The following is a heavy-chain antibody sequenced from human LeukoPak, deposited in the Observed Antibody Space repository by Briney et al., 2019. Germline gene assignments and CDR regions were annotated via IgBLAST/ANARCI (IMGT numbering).Heavy chain of an antibody. Sequence: GGSLRLSCAASGFTFSSYSLNWVRQAPGKGLEWVAFIRYDGSNKYYADSVKGRFTISRDNSKNTLYLQMNSLRAEDTAVYYCAMGMDVWGKGTTVTISS. CDR1: GFTFSSYS. V-gene: IGHV3-30*02. CDR3: AMGMDV. CDR2: IRYDGSNK. J-gene: IGHJ6*04.